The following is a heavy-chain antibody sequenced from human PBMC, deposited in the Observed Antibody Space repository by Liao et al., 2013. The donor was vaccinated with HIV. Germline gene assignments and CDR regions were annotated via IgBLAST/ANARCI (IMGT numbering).Heavy chain of an antibody. CDR1: GGSISSSSYY. Sequence: QLQLQESGPGLVKPSETLSLTCTVSGGSISSSSYYWGWIRQPPGKGLEWIGSIYYSGSTYYNPSLKSRVTISVDTSKNQFSLKLSSVTAADTAVYYCARVDCGGDCYYRDYYYYYYMDVWGKGTTVTVSS. D-gene: IGHD2-21*01. V-gene: IGHV4-39*07. CDR2: IYYSGST. CDR3: ARVDCGGDCYYRDYYYYYYMDV. J-gene: IGHJ6*03.